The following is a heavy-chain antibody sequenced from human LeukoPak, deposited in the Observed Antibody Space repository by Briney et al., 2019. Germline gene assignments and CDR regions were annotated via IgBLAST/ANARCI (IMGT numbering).Heavy chain of an antibody. CDR1: GGSISTYF. CDR3: ARVSTVVTTYDY. D-gene: IGHD4-23*01. V-gene: IGHV4-59*12. J-gene: IGHJ4*02. Sequence: SETLSLTCTVSGGSISTYFWSWIRQPPGKGLEWIGYIYYSGSTNYNPSLKSRVTMSVDTSKNQFSLKLSPVTAADTAVYYCARVSTVVTTYDYWGQGTLVTVSS. CDR2: IYYSGST.